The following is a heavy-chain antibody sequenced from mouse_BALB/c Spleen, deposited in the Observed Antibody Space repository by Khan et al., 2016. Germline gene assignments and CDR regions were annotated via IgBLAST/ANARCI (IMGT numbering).Heavy chain of an antibody. D-gene: IGHD3-3*01. J-gene: IGHJ3*01. V-gene: IGHV1-18*01. CDR1: GYTFTDYT. CDR2: FNPNSVGT. Sequence: VRLQQSGPELVKPGASVKISCKTSGYTFTDYTMHWVKQSHGKSLEWIGNFNPNSVGTNYNQKFKGKATLTVDKSSSTAYMELRSLTSEDSAVYYCARGWVHYWGQGTLVTVSA. CDR3: ARGWVHY.